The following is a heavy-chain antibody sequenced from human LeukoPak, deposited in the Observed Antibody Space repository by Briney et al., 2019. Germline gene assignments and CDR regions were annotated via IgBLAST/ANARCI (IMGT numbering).Heavy chain of an antibody. CDR3: AKPLVSDYYDSSGYWGY. CDR1: GFTFSSYA. D-gene: IGHD3-22*01. CDR2: ISGSGDST. J-gene: IGHJ4*02. Sequence: GGSLRLSCAASGFTFSSYAMSWGRQAPGKGLEWVSAISGSGDSTYYSDSVKGRFTISRDNSKNTLYVQMNSLRAEDTAVYYCAKPLVSDYYDSSGYWGYWGQGTLVTVSS. V-gene: IGHV3-23*01.